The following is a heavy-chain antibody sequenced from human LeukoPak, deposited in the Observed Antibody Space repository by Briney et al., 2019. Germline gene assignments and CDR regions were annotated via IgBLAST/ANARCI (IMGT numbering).Heavy chain of an antibody. CDR2: IKQDASQE. CDR3: ARVPDSGSAIDY. D-gene: IGHD1-26*01. Sequence: GGSLRLSCAASGFTFSSYWMSWVRQAPGKGPEWVAHIKQDASQEYHVDSVKGRFTISRDNAKNTLYLQMNSLRAEDTAVYYCARVPDSGSAIDYWGQGTLVTVSS. V-gene: IGHV3-7*01. J-gene: IGHJ4*02. CDR1: GFTFSSYW.